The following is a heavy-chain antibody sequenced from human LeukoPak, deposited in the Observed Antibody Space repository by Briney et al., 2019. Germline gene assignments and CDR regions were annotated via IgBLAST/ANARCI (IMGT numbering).Heavy chain of an antibody. CDR1: GFTFSSYW. J-gene: IGHJ5*02. CDR2: IRSKAYGGTT. D-gene: IGHD3-10*01. V-gene: IGHV3-49*04. Sequence: GGSLRLSCAASGFTFSSYWMHWVRQAPGKGLEWVGFIRSKAYGGTTGYAASVKGRFTISRDDSKSIAYLQMNSLKTEDTAVYYCTRDLEARYYYGSGSYPFDPWGQGTLVTVSS. CDR3: TRDLEARYYYGSGSYPFDP.